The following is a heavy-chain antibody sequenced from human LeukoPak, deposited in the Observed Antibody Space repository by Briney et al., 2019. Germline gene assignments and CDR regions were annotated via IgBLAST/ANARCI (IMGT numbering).Heavy chain of an antibody. V-gene: IGHV3-74*01. J-gene: IGHJ5*02. D-gene: IGHD6-19*01. Sequence: PGGSLRLSCAASGFTFSSYWMHWVRQAPGKGLVWVSRINSDGSSTSYADSVKGRFTISRDNAKNTLYLQMNSLRAEDAAVYYCARMRSSGWYRWFDPWGQGTLVTVSS. CDR3: ARMRSSGWYRWFDP. CDR1: GFTFSSYW. CDR2: INSDGSST.